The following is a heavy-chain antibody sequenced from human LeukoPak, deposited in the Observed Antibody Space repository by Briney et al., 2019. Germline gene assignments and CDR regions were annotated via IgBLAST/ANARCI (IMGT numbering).Heavy chain of an antibody. J-gene: IGHJ4*02. CDR2: GNT. D-gene: IGHD2-8*01. CDR3: ASPRGLMVYEAVGY. CDR1: GASISSSSYY. Sequence: SGTLSLTCKVSGASISSSSYYWGWVRQPPGKGLEWIGSGNTYYNPSLKSRVTISVDTSKNQFSLKLSSVTAADTAVYYCASPRGLMVYEAVGYWGQGTLVTVSS. V-gene: IGHV4-39*07.